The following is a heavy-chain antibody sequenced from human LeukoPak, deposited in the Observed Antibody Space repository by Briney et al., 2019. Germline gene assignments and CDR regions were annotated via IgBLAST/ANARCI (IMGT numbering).Heavy chain of an antibody. V-gene: IGHV3-23*01. J-gene: IGHJ5*02. CDR1: GFTFSSYA. D-gene: IGHD6-19*01. CDR3: AKDAGFIAVDPNWFDP. Sequence: GGSLRLSCAASGFTFSSYAMTWVRQAPGKGLEWVSGISGSGGSAYYADSVKGRFTISRDNSKNTLYLQMNSLRAEDTAVYYCAKDAGFIAVDPNWFDPWGQGTLVTVSS. CDR2: ISGSGGSA.